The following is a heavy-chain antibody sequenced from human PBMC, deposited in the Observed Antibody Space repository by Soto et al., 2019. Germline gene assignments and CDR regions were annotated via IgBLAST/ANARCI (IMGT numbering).Heavy chain of an antibody. J-gene: IGHJ4*02. V-gene: IGHV1-69*18. Sequence: QVQLVQSGAELKKPGSSVKVSCNASGDTFSGYPINWVRQAPGEGLEWMGRIIPVFGTTNDAQRFEGRVTFTADESTNTAYMELRGLLSDDTSVYYCARDGGFGELKYWGPGTLVTVSS. CDR1: GDTFSGYP. D-gene: IGHD3-10*01. CDR3: ARDGGFGELKY. CDR2: IIPVFGTT.